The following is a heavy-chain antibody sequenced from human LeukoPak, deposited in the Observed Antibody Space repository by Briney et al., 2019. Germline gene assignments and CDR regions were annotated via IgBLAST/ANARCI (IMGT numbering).Heavy chain of an antibody. V-gene: IGHV3-23*01. CDR2: ISGSGGST. CDR3: AKDRIAVAPYFDY. CDR1: GFSFSSYA. D-gene: IGHD6-19*01. Sequence: GGSLRLSCAASGFSFSSYAMSWVRQAPGKGLEWVSAISGSGGSTYYADSVKGRFTISRDNSKNTLYLQMNSLRAEDTAIYFCAKDRIAVAPYFDYWGQGTLVTVSS. J-gene: IGHJ4*02.